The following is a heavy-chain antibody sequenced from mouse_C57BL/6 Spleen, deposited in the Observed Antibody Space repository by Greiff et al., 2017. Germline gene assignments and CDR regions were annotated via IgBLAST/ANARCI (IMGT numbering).Heavy chain of an antibody. CDR3: ATTVVATGFDY. CDR1: GYTFTDYN. D-gene: IGHD1-1*01. V-gene: IGHV1-18*01. CDR2: INPNNGGT. Sequence: EVQLQQSGPELVKPGASVKIPCKASGYTFTDYNMDWVKQSHGKSLEWIGDINPNNGGTIYNQKFKGKATLTVDKSSSTAYMELRSLTSEDTAVYYCATTVVATGFDYWGQGTTLTVSS. J-gene: IGHJ2*01.